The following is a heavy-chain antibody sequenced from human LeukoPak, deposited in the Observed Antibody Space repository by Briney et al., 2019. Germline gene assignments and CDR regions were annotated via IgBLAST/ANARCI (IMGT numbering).Heavy chain of an antibody. CDR3: ARANRYFDWLLDN. J-gene: IGHJ4*02. CDR2: ISSSSGYI. D-gene: IGHD3-9*01. Sequence: GGSLRLSCAASGFTFSSYSMNWVRQAPGKGLEWVSSISSSSGYIYYADSVKGRFTISRDNAKNSLYLQVNSLRAEDTAVYYCARANRYFDWLLDNWGQGTLVTVSS. CDR1: GFTFSSYS. V-gene: IGHV3-21*01.